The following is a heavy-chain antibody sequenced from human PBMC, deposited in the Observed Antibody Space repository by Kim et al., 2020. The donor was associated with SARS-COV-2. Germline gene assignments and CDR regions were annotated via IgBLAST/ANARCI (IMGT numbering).Heavy chain of an antibody. J-gene: IGHJ4*02. CDR3: PRALADYYDSSGYYSEPYFDY. Sequence: ASVKVSCKASGYTFTSYGISWVRQAPGQGLEWMGWISAYNGNTNYAQKLQGRVTMTTDTSTSTAYMELRSLRSDDTAVYYCPRALADYYDSSGYYSEPYFDYWGQGTLVTVSS. V-gene: IGHV1-18*01. CDR1: GYTFTSYG. CDR2: ISAYNGNT. D-gene: IGHD3-22*01.